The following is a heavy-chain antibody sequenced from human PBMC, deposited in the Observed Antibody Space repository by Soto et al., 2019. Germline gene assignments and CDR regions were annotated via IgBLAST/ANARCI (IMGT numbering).Heavy chain of an antibody. V-gene: IGHV1-69*01. CDR2: IIPIFGTA. J-gene: IGHJ5*02. Sequence: QVQLVQSGAEVKKPGSSVKVSCKASGGTFSSSAISWVRQAPGQGLEWMGGIIPIFGTANYAQKFQGRVTITADESTSTAYMELSSLRSEDTAVYYCARGSQYSGYAVWANWFDPWGQGTLVTVSS. CDR3: ARGSQYSGYAVWANWFDP. CDR1: GGTFSSSA. D-gene: IGHD5-12*01.